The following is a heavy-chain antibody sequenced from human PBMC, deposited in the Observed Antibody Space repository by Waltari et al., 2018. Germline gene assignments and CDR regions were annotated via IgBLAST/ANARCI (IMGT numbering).Heavy chain of an antibody. V-gene: IGHV3-30*02. Sequence: QVQLVEAGGGVVQPGGSLRLSCSASGFPFISYGMHWVRPAPGKGLEWVSFIRHDGRNEDYADSVKGRFTISRDNSKNTLYLQMKSLRPEDTAVYYCAKSYGSGSFPFDDWGQGSLVTVSS. J-gene: IGHJ4*02. CDR1: GFPFISYG. CDR2: IRHDGRNE. CDR3: AKSYGSGSFPFDD. D-gene: IGHD3-10*01.